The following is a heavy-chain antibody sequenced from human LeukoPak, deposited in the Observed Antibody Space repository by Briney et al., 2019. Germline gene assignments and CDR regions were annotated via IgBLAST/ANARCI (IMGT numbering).Heavy chain of an antibody. Sequence: PSETLSLTCTVSGGSISSYYWSWIRQPAGRGLEWIGRIYTSGSTNYNPSLKRRVTMSVDTSKNQFSLKLSSVTAADTPVYYCAASRAPSGTYYYLVNYWGQGTLVTVSS. CDR3: AASRAPSGTYYYLVNY. V-gene: IGHV4-4*07. J-gene: IGHJ4*02. CDR1: GGSISSYY. D-gene: IGHD3-10*01. CDR2: IYTSGST.